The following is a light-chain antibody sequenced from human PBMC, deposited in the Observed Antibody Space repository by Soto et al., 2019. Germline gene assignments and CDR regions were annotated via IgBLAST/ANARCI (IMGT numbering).Light chain of an antibody. J-gene: IGKJ4*01. V-gene: IGKV3-11*01. CDR2: DAS. CDR3: QYRGIWPPGAT. CDR1: QSINNY. Sequence: EIVLTQSPVTLSLSPGERATLSCRASQSINNYLAWYQQKPGQPPRLLIYDASNRATAIPVSFSGSGSRTDFTLTISSLEPEDSAVYYCQYRGIWPPGATFGGGTKVEIK.